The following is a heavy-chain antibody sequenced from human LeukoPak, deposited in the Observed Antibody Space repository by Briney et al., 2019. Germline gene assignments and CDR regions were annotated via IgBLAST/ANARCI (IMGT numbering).Heavy chain of an antibody. CDR2: ISWNSGSI. CDR3: AKDIFPYSSTGYFDY. D-gene: IGHD6-13*01. CDR1: GFTFDDYA. J-gene: IGHJ4*02. Sequence: GRSLRLSRAASGFTFDDYAMHWVRQAPGKGLEWVSGISWNSGSIGYADSVKGRFTISRDNAKNSLYLQMNSLRAEDMALYYCAKDIFPYSSTGYFDYWGQGTLVTVSS. V-gene: IGHV3-9*03.